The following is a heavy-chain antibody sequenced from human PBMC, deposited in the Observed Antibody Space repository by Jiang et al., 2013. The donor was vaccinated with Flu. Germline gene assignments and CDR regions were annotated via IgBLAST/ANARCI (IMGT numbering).Heavy chain of an antibody. Sequence: QLVESGAEVKKPGESLKISCKGSGYSFTRFWIGWVRQMPGKGLEWMGIIYPGDSDTRYSPSFRGQVTITADKTTNTAYAQWNRLKASDTAIYYCVRGRGAAEPGMYSYIDNWGQGTLVTVSS. J-gene: IGHJ4*02. CDR3: VRGRGAAEPGMYSYIDN. V-gene: IGHV5-51*03. CDR2: IYPGDSDT. CDR1: GYSFTRFW. D-gene: IGHD2-8*01.